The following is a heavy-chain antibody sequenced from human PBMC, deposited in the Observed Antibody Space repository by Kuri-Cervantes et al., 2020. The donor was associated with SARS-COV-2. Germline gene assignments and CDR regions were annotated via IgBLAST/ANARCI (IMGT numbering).Heavy chain of an antibody. Sequence: GGSLRLSCAASGFTFSSYWMHWVRQAPGKGLVWVSRINSDGSSTSYADSVKGRFTISRDNAKNTLYLQMNSLRAEDTAVYYCTTDTPLSQHYDFWSGYHYGMDVWGQGTTVTVSS. J-gene: IGHJ6*02. CDR1: GFTFSSYW. V-gene: IGHV3-74*01. D-gene: IGHD3-3*01. CDR2: INSDGSST. CDR3: TTDTPLSQHYDFWSGYHYGMDV.